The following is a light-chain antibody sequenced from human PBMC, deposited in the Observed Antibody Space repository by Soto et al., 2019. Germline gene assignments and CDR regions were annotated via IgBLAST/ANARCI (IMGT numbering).Light chain of an antibody. CDR1: QSVSSSY. J-gene: IGKJ1*01. V-gene: IGKV3-20*01. CDR2: GAT. CDR3: QQYRT. Sequence: EIVLTQSPGTLSLSPGERATLSCRASQSVSSSYLAWYQQKLGQAPRLLIYGATSRATGIPDRFSGSGSGTDFTLTISRLEPEDFAVYYCQQYRTFGQGTKVEL.